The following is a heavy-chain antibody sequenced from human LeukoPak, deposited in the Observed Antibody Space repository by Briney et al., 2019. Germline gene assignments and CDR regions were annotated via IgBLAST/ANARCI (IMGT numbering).Heavy chain of an antibody. J-gene: IGHJ4*02. D-gene: IGHD5-24*01. CDR2: ISSSGSTI. Sequence: GVLRLSCAASGSTFSSYEMNWVRQAPGKGLEWVSYISSSGSTIYYADSVKGRFTISRDNAKNSLYLQMNSLRAEDTAVYYCARTDGYNSPYFDYWGQGTLVTVSS. CDR1: GSTFSSYE. V-gene: IGHV3-48*03. CDR3: ARTDGYNSPYFDY.